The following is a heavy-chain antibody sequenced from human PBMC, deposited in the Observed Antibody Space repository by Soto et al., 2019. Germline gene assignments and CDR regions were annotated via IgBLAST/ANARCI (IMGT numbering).Heavy chain of an antibody. Sequence: QVQLVQSGAEVKKPGASVKVSCKASGYTFTDYYMHWVRQAPGQGLEWMGWINPNSGFTNYAQKFQAWVTMTRDTSISTAYMELRRLRSDDTAVYYCAREGGYSSGLGIDYWGQGTLVTVSS. CDR1: GYTFTDYY. CDR2: INPNSGFT. D-gene: IGHD6-19*01. V-gene: IGHV1-2*04. J-gene: IGHJ4*02. CDR3: AREGGYSSGLGIDY.